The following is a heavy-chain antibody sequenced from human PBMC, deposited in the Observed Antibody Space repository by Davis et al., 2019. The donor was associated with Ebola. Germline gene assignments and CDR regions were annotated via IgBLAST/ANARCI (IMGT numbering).Heavy chain of an antibody. J-gene: IGHJ6*02. V-gene: IGHV3-33*01. CDR1: GFTFSSYG. D-gene: IGHD2-8*02. CDR2: IWYDGSNK. CDR3: ARDHNVVYAILYYYSMDV. Sequence: GESLKISCAASGFTFSSYGMHWVCQAPGKGLEWVAVIWYDGSNKYYADSVKGRFTISRDNSKNTLYLQMNSLRAEDTAVYYCARDHNVVYAILYYYSMDVWGQGTTVTVSS.